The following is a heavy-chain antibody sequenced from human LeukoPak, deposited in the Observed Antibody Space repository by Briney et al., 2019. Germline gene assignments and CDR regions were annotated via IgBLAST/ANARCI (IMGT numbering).Heavy chain of an antibody. V-gene: IGHV3-7*01. D-gene: IGHD3-22*01. J-gene: IGHJ4*02. CDR2: IKQDGSEK. CDR3: ARDQHYYYDSSDGY. CDR1: GFTFSSYW. Sequence: GGSLRLSCAASGFTFSSYWMSWVRQAPGKGLEWVANIKQDGSEKYYVDSVKGRFTISRDNAKNSLYLQMNSLRAEDTAVYYCARDQHYYYDSSDGYWGQGTLVTVSS.